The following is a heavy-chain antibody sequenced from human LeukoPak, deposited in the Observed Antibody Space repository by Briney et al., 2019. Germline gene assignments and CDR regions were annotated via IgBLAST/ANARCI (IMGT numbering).Heavy chain of an antibody. CDR1: GFTFDDYG. CDR2: INWNGGST. CDR3: AKPLKSSGYYYYYMDV. D-gene: IGHD3-22*01. Sequence: GGSLRLSCAASGFTFDDYGMSWVRQAPGKGLEWVSGINWNGGSTGYADSVKGRFTISRDNSKNTLYLQMNSLRAEDTAVYYCAKPLKSSGYYYYYMDVWGKGTTVTVSS. V-gene: IGHV3-20*04. J-gene: IGHJ6*03.